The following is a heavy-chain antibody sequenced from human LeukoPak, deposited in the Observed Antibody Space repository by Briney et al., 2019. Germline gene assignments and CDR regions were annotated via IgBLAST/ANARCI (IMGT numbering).Heavy chain of an antibody. D-gene: IGHD6-13*01. V-gene: IGHV4-59*11. CDR2: VDHSGTT. Sequence: SETLSLTCSVSGVSMRGHYWSWIRQPPGKGLEWIGYVDHSGTTNYNPSLGSRVTMSVDTSKNQFSLKLSSLTAADTALYYCATRPADSTWYGVFDFWSRGTLVTVSS. CDR3: ATRPADSTWYGVFDF. J-gene: IGHJ4*02. CDR1: GVSMRGHY.